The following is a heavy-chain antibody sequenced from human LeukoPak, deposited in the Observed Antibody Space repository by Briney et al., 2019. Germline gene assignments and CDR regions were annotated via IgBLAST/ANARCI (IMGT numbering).Heavy chain of an antibody. Sequence: GGSLRLSCATSGFSFSSYAMSWVRQAPGKGLEWVSAMSSSDDGRYYAASVRGRFTISRDTSRSTLYLQMNSLRAEDTAVYYCARQYGYYYYYMDVWGKGTTVTVSS. CDR1: GFSFSSYA. J-gene: IGHJ6*03. D-gene: IGHD2/OR15-2a*01. V-gene: IGHV3-23*01. CDR2: MSSSDDGR. CDR3: ARQYGYYYYYMDV.